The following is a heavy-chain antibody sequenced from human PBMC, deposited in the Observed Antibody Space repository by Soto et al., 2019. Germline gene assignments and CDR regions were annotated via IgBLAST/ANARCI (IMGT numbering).Heavy chain of an antibody. CDR3: ARGEEELYAFDI. V-gene: IGHV3-30-3*01. J-gene: IGHJ3*02. CDR2: ISCDGSNK. D-gene: IGHD1-26*01. Sequence: QVQLVESGGGVVQPGRSLRLSCAASGFTFSGYAMHWVRQAPGKGLEWVAVISCDGSNKYYADSVKGRFTISRDNSKNTLYLQMNSLRAEDTAVYYCARGEEELYAFDIWGQGTMVTVSS. CDR1: GFTFSGYA.